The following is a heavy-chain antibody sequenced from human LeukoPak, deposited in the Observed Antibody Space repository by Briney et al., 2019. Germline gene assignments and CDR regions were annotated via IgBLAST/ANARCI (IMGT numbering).Heavy chain of an antibody. Sequence: GGSLRLSCAASGFTFSSYGMHWVRQAPGKGLEWVAVISYDGSNKYYADSVKGRFTISRDNSKNSLYLQMNSLRAEDTAVYYCARDRNIRRYYGSGSYYHWGQGTLVTVSS. CDR1: GFTFSSYG. CDR2: ISYDGSNK. D-gene: IGHD3-10*01. V-gene: IGHV3-30*03. J-gene: IGHJ5*02. CDR3: ARDRNIRRYYGSGSYYH.